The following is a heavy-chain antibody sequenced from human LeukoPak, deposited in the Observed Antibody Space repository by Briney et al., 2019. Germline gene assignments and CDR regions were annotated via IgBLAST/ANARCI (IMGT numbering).Heavy chain of an antibody. CDR1: GNSINSAYY. J-gene: IGHJ4*02. D-gene: IGHD3-22*01. Sequence: SETLSLTCAVTGNSINSAYYWGWIRQPPGKGLEWIGSIYHSGSTYYNPSLKSRVTISVETSKNPFSLKLSSVTATDTAVYYCAGQHDTNGYYFYWGQGTLVTVSS. V-gene: IGHV4-38-2*01. CDR3: AGQHDTNGYYFY. CDR2: IYHSGST.